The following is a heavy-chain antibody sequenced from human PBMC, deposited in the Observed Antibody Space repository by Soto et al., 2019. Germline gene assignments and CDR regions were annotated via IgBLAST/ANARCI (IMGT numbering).Heavy chain of an antibody. D-gene: IGHD5-18*01. CDR1: GFTLSGYW. Sequence: EVQLVESGGGLVQPGGSVRLSCAASGFTLSGYWMHWVRQVPWKGLVWVSLVNSDGSMTAYADSVKGRFTISSDNAKNNLSMKMNILKADDTAVSYCERGKDQRNTQTYSYFDAWGQGTQVAVSS. J-gene: IGHJ4*02. CDR2: VNSDGSMT. CDR3: ERGKDQRNTQTYSYFDA. V-gene: IGHV3-74*01.